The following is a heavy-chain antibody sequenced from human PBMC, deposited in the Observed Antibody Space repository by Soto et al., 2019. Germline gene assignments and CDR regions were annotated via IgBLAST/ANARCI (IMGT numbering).Heavy chain of an antibody. V-gene: IGHV4-4*02. CDR3: AKETMVAAARRGLVV. D-gene: IGHD6-13*01. J-gene: IGHJ6*02. CDR1: GGSISSSHW. Sequence: SETLSLTCAVSGGSISSSHWRTWVRQPPETGLEWMGEIHHSGHTTYTPSLKGRVAISVEECNSQFSLRVSSVTAADTAVYYGAKETMVAAARRGLVVWGQRTTCTVSS. CDR2: IHHSGHT.